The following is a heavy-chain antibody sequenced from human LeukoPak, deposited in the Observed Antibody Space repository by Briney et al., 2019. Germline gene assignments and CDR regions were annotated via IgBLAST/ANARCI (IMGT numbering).Heavy chain of an antibody. Sequence: SETLSLTCAVSGYSISSGYYWGWIRQSPGKGLEWIGSAYHNGRTYYSPSLKSRVTISVDTSKNQVSLKLSSVTAADTAVYYCARAKSIITEVRGAVLGRFDFWGQGTLVTVSS. V-gene: IGHV4-38-2*01. D-gene: IGHD3-10*01. CDR3: ARAKSIITEVRGAVLGRFDF. CDR1: GYSISSGYY. CDR2: AYHNGRT. J-gene: IGHJ4*02.